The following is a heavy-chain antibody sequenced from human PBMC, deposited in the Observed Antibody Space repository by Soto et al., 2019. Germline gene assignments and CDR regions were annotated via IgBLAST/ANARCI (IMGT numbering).Heavy chain of an antibody. J-gene: IGHJ4*02. CDR3: ARWALYDYGDYVGES. D-gene: IGHD4-17*01. Sequence: QVQLQESGPGLVKPSQTLSLTCTVSGGSISSGGYYWSWIRQHPGKGLEWIGYIYYSGSTYYSPSLKSRVTISVEPSKNQLALMLSSVTAADTAVYYCARWALYDYGDYVGESWGQGTLVTVSS. CDR1: GGSISSGGYY. CDR2: IYYSGST. V-gene: IGHV4-31*03.